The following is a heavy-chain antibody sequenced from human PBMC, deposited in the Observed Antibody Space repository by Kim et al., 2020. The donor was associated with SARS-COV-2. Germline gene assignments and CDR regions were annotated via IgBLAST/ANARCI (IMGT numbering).Heavy chain of an antibody. CDR1: GFTISNFA. J-gene: IGHJ6*02. CDR2: ISGSGDST. D-gene: IGHD3-10*01. Sequence: GGSLRLSCAASGFTISNFAISWVRQAPGKGLAWVSTISGSGDSTYYADSVKGRFTISRDNSKNTFYLRMNSLRVEDTALYYCTKDRDYGNPPYGMDVWG. V-gene: IGHV3-23*01. CDR3: TKDRDYGNPPYGMDV.